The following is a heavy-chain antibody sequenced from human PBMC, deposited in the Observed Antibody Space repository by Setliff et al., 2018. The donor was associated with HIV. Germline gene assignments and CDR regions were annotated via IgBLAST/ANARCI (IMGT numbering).Heavy chain of an antibody. CDR2: ISGSGSTI. CDR3: ARESYYDSSGYYVPLDY. J-gene: IGHJ4*02. CDR1: GFTFSSHT. Sequence: GGSLRLPCAASGFTFSSHTMNWVRQAPGKGLEWISYISGSGSTIYYADSVKGRFTISRDNAKNSLYLQMHSLRAEDTAVYYCARESYYDSSGYYVPLDYWGQGTLVTVSS. V-gene: IGHV3-48*01. D-gene: IGHD3-22*01.